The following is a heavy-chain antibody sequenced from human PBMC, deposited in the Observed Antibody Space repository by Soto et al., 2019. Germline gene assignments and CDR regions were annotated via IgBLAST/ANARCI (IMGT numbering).Heavy chain of an antibody. J-gene: IGHJ4*02. D-gene: IGHD6-13*01. CDR1: GFTFSSYG. Sequence: LRLSCAASGFTFSSYGMHWVRQAPGKGLEWVAVIWYDGSNKYYADSVKGRFTISRDNSKNTLYLQMNSLRAEDTAVYYCARENEGSWYLDYWGQGTLVTVSS. CDR2: IWYDGSNK. CDR3: ARENEGSWYLDY. V-gene: IGHV3-33*01.